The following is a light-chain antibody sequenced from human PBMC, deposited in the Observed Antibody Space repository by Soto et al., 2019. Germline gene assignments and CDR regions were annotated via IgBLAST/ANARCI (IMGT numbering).Light chain of an antibody. J-gene: IGLJ1*01. CDR1: RSDVGGYNY. CDR3: SSYTSSSTYV. V-gene: IGLV2-14*01. CDR2: EVS. Sequence: QSALTQPASVSGSPGQSITISCTGTRSDVGGYNYVSWYQQHPDKAPKLMIYEVSNRPSGVSDRFSGSKSGNTASLTISGLQAEDEADYYCSSYTSSSTYVFGPGTKLTVL.